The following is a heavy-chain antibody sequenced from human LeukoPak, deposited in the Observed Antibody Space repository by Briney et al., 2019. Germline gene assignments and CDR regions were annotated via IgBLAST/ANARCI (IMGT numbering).Heavy chain of an antibody. Sequence: ASVKVSCTASGYTFTSYYMHWVRQAPGQGLEWMGIINPSGGSTSYAQKFQGRVTMTRDTSTSTVYMELSSLRSEDTAVYYCARLEAAAGPDINYYYGMDVWGQGTTVTVSS. D-gene: IGHD6-13*01. CDR1: GYTFTSYY. V-gene: IGHV1-46*01. CDR3: ARLEAAAGPDINYYYGMDV. J-gene: IGHJ6*02. CDR2: INPSGGST.